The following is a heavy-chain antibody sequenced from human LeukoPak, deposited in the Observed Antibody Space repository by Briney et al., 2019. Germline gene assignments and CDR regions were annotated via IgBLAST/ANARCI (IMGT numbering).Heavy chain of an antibody. Sequence: GESLKISCKGSGYSFTSYWIGWVRQMPGKGLEWMGIIYPGDSDTKYRPSFEGQITISVDKSVSTAYLQWSSLKASDTAMYYCARGTRYCSGGSCCYGYWGQGTLVTVSS. J-gene: IGHJ4*02. D-gene: IGHD2-15*01. CDR2: IYPGDSDT. CDR3: ARGTRYCSGGSCCYGY. V-gene: IGHV5-51*01. CDR1: GYSFTSYW.